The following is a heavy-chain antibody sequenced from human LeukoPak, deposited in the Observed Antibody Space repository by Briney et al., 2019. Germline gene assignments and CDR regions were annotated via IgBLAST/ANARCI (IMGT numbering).Heavy chain of an antibody. J-gene: IGHJ4*02. CDR1: GFTFSSYW. CDR2: INSDGSST. D-gene: IGHD1-26*01. CDR3: ARVGATIRIYFDY. V-gene: IGHV3-74*01. Sequence: PGGSLRLSCAASGFTFSSYWMHWVRQAPGKGLVWVSRINSDGSSTSYADSVKGRFTISRDNAKNSLYLQMNSLRAEDTAVYYCARVGATIRIYFDYWGQGTLVTVSS.